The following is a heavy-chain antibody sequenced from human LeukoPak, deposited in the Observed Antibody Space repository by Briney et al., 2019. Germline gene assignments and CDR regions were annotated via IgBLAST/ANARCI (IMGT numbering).Heavy chain of an antibody. CDR2: ISGNSGRT. CDR3: AKSTSSWERVDY. V-gene: IGHV3-23*01. CDR1: GFTFSSYA. D-gene: IGHD6-13*01. J-gene: IGHJ4*02. Sequence: TGGSVRLSCEASGFTFSSYAMSWVRQAPGKGLEWVSSISGNSGRTYYADSVKGRFSISRDNSNNTLYLQMNSLRAEDAAVYYCAKSTSSWERVDYWGQGTLVTVSS.